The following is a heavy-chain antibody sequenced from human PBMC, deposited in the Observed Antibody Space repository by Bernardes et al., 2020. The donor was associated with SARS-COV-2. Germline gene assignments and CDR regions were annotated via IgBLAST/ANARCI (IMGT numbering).Heavy chain of an antibody. CDR1: GFTFSSYA. Sequence: GGSLRLSCAASGFTFSSYAMSWVRQAPGKGLEWVSAISGSGGSTYYADSVKGRFTISRDNSKNTLYLQMNSLRAEDTAVYYCAKADYYDSSGYPGDAFDIWGQGTMVTVSS. V-gene: IGHV3-23*01. CDR3: AKADYYDSSGYPGDAFDI. D-gene: IGHD3-22*01. CDR2: ISGSGGST. J-gene: IGHJ3*02.